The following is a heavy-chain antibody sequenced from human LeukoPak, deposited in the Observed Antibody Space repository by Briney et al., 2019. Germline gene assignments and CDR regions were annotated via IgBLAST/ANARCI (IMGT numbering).Heavy chain of an antibody. CDR2: ISSRSSYI. CDR3: ARQSYDAFDI. Sequence: GGSLRLSCAASGFTFSSYSMNWVRQAPGKGLDWVSSISSRSSYIYYADSVKGRFTISRDNAKNSLYLQMNSLRAEDTAVYYCARQSYDAFDIWGQGTMVTVSS. J-gene: IGHJ3*02. CDR1: GFTFSSYS. V-gene: IGHV3-21*01. D-gene: IGHD3-10*01.